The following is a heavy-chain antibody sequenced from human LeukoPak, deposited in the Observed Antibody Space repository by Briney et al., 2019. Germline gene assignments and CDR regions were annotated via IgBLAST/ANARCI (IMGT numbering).Heavy chain of an antibody. Sequence: GGSLRLSCAASGFSFSSYSMNWVRQAPGKGLEWVSSISTSSSYIYYADSVKGRFTISRDNAKNSLYLQMNSLRAEDTAVYYCARDNGGWYFDLWGRGTLVTVSS. CDR2: ISTSSSYI. CDR1: GFSFSSYS. V-gene: IGHV3-21*01. CDR3: ARDNGGWYFDL. J-gene: IGHJ2*01.